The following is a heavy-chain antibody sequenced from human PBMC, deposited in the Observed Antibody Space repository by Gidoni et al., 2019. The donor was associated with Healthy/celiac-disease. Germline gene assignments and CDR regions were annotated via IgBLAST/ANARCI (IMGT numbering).Heavy chain of an antibody. J-gene: IGHJ4*02. Sequence: QVQLVESGGGVIQPGRSLRLSCAASGFTFSSYGMHWVRQAPGKGLEWVAVIWYDGSNKYYADSVKGRFTISRDNSKNTLYLQMNSLRAEDTAVYYCARGFDGGYFDYWGQGTLVTVSS. D-gene: IGHD3-9*01. CDR1: GFTFSSYG. CDR3: ARGFDGGYFDY. CDR2: IWYDGSNK. V-gene: IGHV3-33*08.